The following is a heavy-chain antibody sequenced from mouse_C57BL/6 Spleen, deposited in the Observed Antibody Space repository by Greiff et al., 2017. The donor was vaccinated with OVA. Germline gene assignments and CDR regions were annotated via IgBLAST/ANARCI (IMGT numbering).Heavy chain of an antibody. Sequence: VQLQQPGAELVMPGASVKLSCKASGYTFTSYWMHWVKRRPGQGLEWIGEIDPSDSYTNYNQKFKGKSTLTVDKSSSTAYMQLSSLTSEDSAVYYCARDDYSNYYFDYWGQGTTLTVSS. D-gene: IGHD2-5*01. CDR3: ARDDYSNYYFDY. J-gene: IGHJ2*01. CDR2: IDPSDSYT. CDR1: GYTFTSYW. V-gene: IGHV1-69*01.